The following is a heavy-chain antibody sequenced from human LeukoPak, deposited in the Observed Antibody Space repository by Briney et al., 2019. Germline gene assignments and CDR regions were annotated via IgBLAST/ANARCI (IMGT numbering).Heavy chain of an antibody. Sequence: SETLSLTCTVSGVSTTNGIYYWAWIRQSPGKGLEWIGSVHNVGSTYYNLSLRSRVTMSIDTSKNQFSLRLNSVTAADTAVYYCARHDEYNSGWHFYLDHWGQGIPVTVSS. D-gene: IGHD6-19*01. J-gene: IGHJ4*02. CDR1: GVSTTNGIYY. CDR2: VHNVGST. CDR3: ARHDEYNSGWHFYLDH. V-gene: IGHV4-39*01.